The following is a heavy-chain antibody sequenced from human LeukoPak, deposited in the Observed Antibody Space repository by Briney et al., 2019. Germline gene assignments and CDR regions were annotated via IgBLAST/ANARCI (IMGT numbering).Heavy chain of an antibody. J-gene: IGHJ4*02. CDR1: GFTFDDYA. V-gene: IGHV3-9*01. D-gene: IGHD6-13*01. Sequence: GGSLRLSCAASGFTFDDYAMHWVRQAPGKGLEWVSGISWDGSNIAYADSVKGRFTISRDNAKNSLYLQMNSLRLEDTAFYYCIKGVPSTSGWYPWDYWGQGTLVTVSS. CDR2: ISWDGSNI. CDR3: IKGVPSTSGWYPWDY.